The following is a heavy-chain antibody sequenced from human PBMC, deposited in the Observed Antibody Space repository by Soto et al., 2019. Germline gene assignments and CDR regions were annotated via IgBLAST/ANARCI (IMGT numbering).Heavy chain of an antibody. D-gene: IGHD1-1*01. CDR3: ARGRYGDY. V-gene: IGHV1-18*01. Sequence: QVHLVQSGAEVKKPGAPVKVSCKGSGYAFTTYGITWVRQAPGQGLEWMGWISAHNGNTNYAQKLQGRVTVTRDTFTSTAYMELRSLRSDDTAVYYCARGRYGDYWGQGALVTVSS. CDR2: ISAHNGNT. CDR1: GYAFTTYG. J-gene: IGHJ4*02.